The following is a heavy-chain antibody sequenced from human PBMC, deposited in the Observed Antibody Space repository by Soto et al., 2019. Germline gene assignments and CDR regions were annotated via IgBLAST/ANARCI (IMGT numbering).Heavy chain of an antibody. CDR2: INHSGST. Sequence: SETLSLTCAVYGGSFSGYYWSWIRQPPGKGLEWIGEINHSGSTNYNPSLKSRVTISVDTSKNQFSLKLSSVTAADTAVYYCARVAAAGPKGDFDYWGQGTLVTVSS. CDR1: GGSFSGYY. D-gene: IGHD6-13*01. J-gene: IGHJ4*02. CDR3: ARVAAAGPKGDFDY. V-gene: IGHV4-34*01.